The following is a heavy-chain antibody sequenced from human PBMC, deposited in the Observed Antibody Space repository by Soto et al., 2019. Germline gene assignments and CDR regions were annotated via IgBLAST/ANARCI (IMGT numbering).Heavy chain of an antibody. CDR1: GFTFSDYG. Sequence: GGSLRLSCAASGFTFSDYGVNWVRQAPGKGLEWISYISASGATIHYADSVRGRLTISRDNAKNSVYLQMNSLRADDTGVYYCAKYYFGMGVWGQGTTVTVSS. CDR3: AKYYFGMGV. V-gene: IGHV3-48*03. J-gene: IGHJ6*02. CDR2: ISASGATI. D-gene: IGHD3-10*01.